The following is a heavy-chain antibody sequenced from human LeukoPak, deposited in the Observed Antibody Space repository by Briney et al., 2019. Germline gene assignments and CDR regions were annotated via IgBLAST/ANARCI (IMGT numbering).Heavy chain of an antibody. Sequence: ASVKVSCKTSGYSASDYYMHWVRQARGQGLEWMGWINPNSGGTKYVQKFQGRVTMTRDTSISTAYMELSRLRSDDTAVYYCARALVEAVAGDFDYWGQGTLVTVSS. CDR1: GYSASDYY. V-gene: IGHV1-2*02. D-gene: IGHD6-19*01. CDR3: ARALVEAVAGDFDY. CDR2: INPNSGGT. J-gene: IGHJ4*02.